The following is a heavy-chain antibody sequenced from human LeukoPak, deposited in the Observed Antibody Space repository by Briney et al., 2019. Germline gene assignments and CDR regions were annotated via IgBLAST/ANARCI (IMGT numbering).Heavy chain of an antibody. V-gene: IGHV3-23*01. CDR2: ISGSGGST. D-gene: IGHD6-13*01. Sequence: QAGGSLRLSCAASGFTFSSYAMSWVRQAPGKGLEWVSAISGSGGSTYYADSVKGRFTISRDNSKNTLYLQMNSLRAEDTALYYCAKDPGQRWRYYSMDVWGQGTTVTVSS. J-gene: IGHJ6*02. CDR1: GFTFSSYA. CDR3: AKDPGQRWRYYSMDV.